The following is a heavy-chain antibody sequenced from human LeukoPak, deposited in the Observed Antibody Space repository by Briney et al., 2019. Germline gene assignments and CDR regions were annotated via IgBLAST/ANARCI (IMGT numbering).Heavy chain of an antibody. CDR3: ARVGYSSSWYY. Sequence: SETLSLTCTVSGGSISSYYWSWIRQPPGKGLEWIGYIYYSGNTNYNPSLKSRVTISVDTSKNQFSLKLSSVTAADTAVYYCARVGYSSSWYYWGQGTLVTVSS. CDR2: IYYSGNT. D-gene: IGHD6-13*01. J-gene: IGHJ4*02. CDR1: GGSISSYY. V-gene: IGHV4-59*01.